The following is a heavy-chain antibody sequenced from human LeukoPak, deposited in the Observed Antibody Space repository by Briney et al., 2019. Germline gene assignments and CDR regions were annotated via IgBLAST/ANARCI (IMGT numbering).Heavy chain of an antibody. CDR2: INHSGST. Sequence: SETLSLTCAVYGGSFSGYYWSWIRQPPGKGLEWIGEINHSGSTNYNPSLKSRVTISVDTSKNQFSLKLSSVTAADTAVYYCARDAAKYYNGSGSYYRPSHWFDPWGQGTLVTVSS. V-gene: IGHV4-34*01. J-gene: IGHJ5*02. D-gene: IGHD3-10*01. CDR3: ARDAAKYYNGSGSYYRPSHWFDP. CDR1: GGSFSGYY.